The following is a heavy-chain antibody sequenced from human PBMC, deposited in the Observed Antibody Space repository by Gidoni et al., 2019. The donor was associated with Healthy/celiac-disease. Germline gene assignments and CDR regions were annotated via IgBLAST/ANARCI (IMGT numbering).Heavy chain of an antibody. J-gene: IGHJ6*02. D-gene: IGHD6-25*01. V-gene: IGHV4-34*01. Sequence: QVQLKQWGAGLLMPSETLPPTCAVYGGSFSGYYWSWIRQPPGKGLEWIGDLNHSESTNYNPPLKSRVTRSVDTSKTQFSLKLSSVTAADTAVYYCASIAARIYYYYGMDVWGQGTTVTVSS. CDR3: ASIAARIYYYYGMDV. CDR2: LNHSEST. CDR1: GGSFSGYY.